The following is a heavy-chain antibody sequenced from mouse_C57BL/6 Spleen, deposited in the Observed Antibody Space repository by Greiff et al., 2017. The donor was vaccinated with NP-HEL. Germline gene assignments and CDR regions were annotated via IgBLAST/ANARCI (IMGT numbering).Heavy chain of an antibody. V-gene: IGHV1-61*01. CDR2: IYPSDSET. CDR3: ARERDYYGPRDYAMDY. D-gene: IGHD1-1*01. Sequence: VQLVESGAELVRPGSSVKLSCKASGYTFTSYWMDWVKQRPGQGLEWIGNIYPSDSETHYNQKFKDKATLTVDKSSSTAYMQLGSLTSEDSAVYYCARERDYYGPRDYAMDYWGQGTSVTVSS. CDR1: GYTFTSYW. J-gene: IGHJ4*01.